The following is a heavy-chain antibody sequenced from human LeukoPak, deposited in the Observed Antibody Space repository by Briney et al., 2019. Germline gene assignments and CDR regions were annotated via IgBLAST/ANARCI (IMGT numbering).Heavy chain of an antibody. D-gene: IGHD3-10*01. Sequence: GGSLRLSCAASGFIFSSYWIYWVRQAPGKGLVWVSRINGDGSSTSYADSVKGRFTISRDSAKNTLYLQMNSLRAEDSAVYYCARESLLWFGEAPNRYMDVWGKGTTVTVSS. J-gene: IGHJ6*03. CDR1: GFIFSSYW. CDR2: INGDGSST. CDR3: ARESLLWFGEAPNRYMDV. V-gene: IGHV3-74*01.